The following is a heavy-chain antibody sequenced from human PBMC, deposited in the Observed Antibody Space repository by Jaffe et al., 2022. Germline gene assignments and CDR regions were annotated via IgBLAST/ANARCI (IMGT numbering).Heavy chain of an antibody. Sequence: QVQLVQSGAEVKKPGASVKVSCKASGYTFTSYDINWVRQATGQGLEWMGWMNPNSGNTGYAQKFQGRVTMTRNTSISTAYMELSSLRSEDTAVYYCARGGVPAAIPIAYYYYYMDVWGKGTTVTVSS. CDR1: GYTFTSYD. D-gene: IGHD2-2*01. J-gene: IGHJ6*03. V-gene: IGHV1-8*01. CDR3: ARGGVPAAIPIAYYYYYMDV. CDR2: MNPNSGNT.